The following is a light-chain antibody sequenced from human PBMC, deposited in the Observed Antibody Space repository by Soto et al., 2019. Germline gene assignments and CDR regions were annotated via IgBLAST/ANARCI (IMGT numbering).Light chain of an antibody. V-gene: IGKV3D-15*01. CDR3: HQYNTWPLT. CDR1: QSVTKY. CDR2: DTS. Sequence: RASQSVTKYVDGYHQMPGKAPRLLIYDTSNRATGIPARFSGSGYGTEFTLTISSLQSEDFAVYYCHQYNTWPLTFGGGTKVDI. J-gene: IGKJ4*01.